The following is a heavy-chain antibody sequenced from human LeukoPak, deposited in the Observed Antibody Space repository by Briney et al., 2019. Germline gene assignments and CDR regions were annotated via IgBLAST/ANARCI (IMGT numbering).Heavy chain of an antibody. CDR3: ATARVRAYFDWLLGH. CDR2: ISFDGYNE. CDR1: GFTFSQAW. J-gene: IGHJ4*02. Sequence: GASLRLSCAASGFTFSQAWMRWAPQAPGKGLEWVTVISFDGYNEYYEGSVKGRCTISRDSSNNTIYLQMHRLRAEDSAVYYCATARVRAYFDWLLGHWGQGTLVIVSS. V-gene: IGHV3-30-3*01. D-gene: IGHD3-9*01.